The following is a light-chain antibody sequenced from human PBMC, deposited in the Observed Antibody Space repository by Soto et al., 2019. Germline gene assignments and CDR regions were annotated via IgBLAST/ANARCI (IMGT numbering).Light chain of an antibody. CDR2: DVD. J-gene: IGLJ1*01. Sequence: QSVLTQPASVSGSPGQSITISCTGTYSDVGGYNFVTWYQQHPGKAPKLMIHDVDTRPSGVSNRFSGSKSGTTASLTISGLQPEDEADYYCCSYASSTSYVFGTGTRSPS. CDR1: YSDVGGYNF. CDR3: CSYASSTSYV. V-gene: IGLV2-14*01.